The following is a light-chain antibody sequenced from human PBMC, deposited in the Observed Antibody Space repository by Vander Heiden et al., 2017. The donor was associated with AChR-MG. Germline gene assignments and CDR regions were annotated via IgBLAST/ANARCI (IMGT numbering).Light chain of an antibody. CDR2: DGS. Sequence: SSGLTQPPPLSVAPGQTARTSCAGADIGSESVPWYQPTPSQAPVLVVADGSFRPPGIPERFSGSNAGPAATLTISRGEAGDEDEYDCQGWDSRSVRVVFGGGTKLTVL. J-gene: IGLJ2*01. V-gene: IGLV3-21*02. CDR3: QGWDSRSVRVV. CDR1: DIGSES.